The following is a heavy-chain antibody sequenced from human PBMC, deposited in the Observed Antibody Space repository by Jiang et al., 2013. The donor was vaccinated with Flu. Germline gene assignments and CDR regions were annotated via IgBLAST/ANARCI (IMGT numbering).Heavy chain of an antibody. CDR1: GGSISSYY. D-gene: IGHD3-10*01. CDR2: IYYSGST. V-gene: IGHV4-59*12. Sequence: PGLVKPSETLSLTCTVSGGSISSYYWSWIRQPPGKGLEWIGYIYYSGSTYYNPSLKSRVTISVDTSKNQFSLKLSSVTAADTAVYYCARTYGSGTYFDYWGQGTLVAVSS. CDR3: ARTYGSGTYFDY. J-gene: IGHJ4*02.